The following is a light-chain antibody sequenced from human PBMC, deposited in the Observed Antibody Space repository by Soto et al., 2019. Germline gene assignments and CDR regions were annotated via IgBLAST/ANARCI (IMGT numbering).Light chain of an antibody. CDR1: QSVSSKF. CDR2: GAS. Sequence: EIVLTQSPGTLSLSPGERAALSCRASQSVSSKFLAWYQQKPGQAPRLLIYGASNRATGIPDRFSGSGSGTDFTLTISRLEPEDFAVYYCQQYGSSFSWTFGQGTKVDIK. CDR3: QQYGSSFSWT. J-gene: IGKJ1*01. V-gene: IGKV3-20*01.